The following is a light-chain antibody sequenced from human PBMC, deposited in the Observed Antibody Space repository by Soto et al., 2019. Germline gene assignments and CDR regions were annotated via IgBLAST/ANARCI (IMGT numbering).Light chain of an antibody. V-gene: IGKV3-20*01. CDR1: QSVSSSY. J-gene: IGKJ2*01. CDR2: GAI. Sequence: EIVLTQSPGTLSLSPGERATLSCRASQSVSSSYLAWYQQKPGQAPRLLIYGAISRANGIPDRFSGSGSGTDFTLTISRLEPEDFAVYYCQQYGSSPPYTFGQGTKLEIK. CDR3: QQYGSSPPYT.